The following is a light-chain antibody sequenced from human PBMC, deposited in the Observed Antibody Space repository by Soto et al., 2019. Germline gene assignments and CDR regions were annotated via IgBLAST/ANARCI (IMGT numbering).Light chain of an antibody. CDR1: SSNIGNNY. J-gene: IGLJ1*01. CDR2: ENN. Sequence: QSVLTQPPSVSAAPGQTVTISCSGSSSNIGNNYVSWYQQLPGTAPKLLIYENNKRPSGIPDRFPGSKSGTSATLGITGLQTGDEADYYCGTWDSSLSAYVFGTGTKVTVL. CDR3: GTWDSSLSAYV. V-gene: IGLV1-51*02.